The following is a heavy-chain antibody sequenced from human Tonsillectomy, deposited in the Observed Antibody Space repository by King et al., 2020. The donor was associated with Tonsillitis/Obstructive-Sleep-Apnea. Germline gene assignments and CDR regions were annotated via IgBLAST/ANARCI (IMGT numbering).Heavy chain of an antibody. Sequence: VQLQESGPGLVKPSETLSLTCTVSGGSISSYYWSWIRQPPGKGLEWIGYIYYSGSTNYNPSLKSRVTISVDTSKNQFSLKLSSVTAADTAVYYCARGVSSSWYANYYMDVWGKGTTVTVSS. J-gene: IGHJ6*03. CDR3: ARGVSSSWYANYYMDV. D-gene: IGHD6-13*01. V-gene: IGHV4-59*01. CDR2: IYYSGST. CDR1: GGSISSYY.